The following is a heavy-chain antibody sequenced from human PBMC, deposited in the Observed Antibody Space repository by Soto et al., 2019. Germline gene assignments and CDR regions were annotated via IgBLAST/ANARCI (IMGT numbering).Heavy chain of an antibody. CDR2: ISPYNGNT. V-gene: IGHV1-18*01. J-gene: IGHJ6*02. CDR1: GYTFTSYG. CDR3: ARGIGGCFGVAYYNGRDF. D-gene: IGHD3-16*01. Sequence: QVQLVQSGAEVKKPGASVKVSCKASGYTFTSYGISWVRQAPGQGLEWMGWISPYNGNTNYAQKLQGRVTMTTDTSTRTAYMDLRSLRSDATAVYYCARGIGGCFGVAYYNGRDFWGQGTTVTVSS.